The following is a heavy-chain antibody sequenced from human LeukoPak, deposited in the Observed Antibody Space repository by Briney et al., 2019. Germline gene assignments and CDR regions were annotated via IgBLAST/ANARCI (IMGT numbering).Heavy chain of an antibody. J-gene: IGHJ4*02. Sequence: PSETLSLTCTVSGGSISSYYWSWIRQPPGKGLEWIGYIYYSGSTNYNPSLKSRVTISVDTSKNQFSLKLSSVTAADTAVYYCARAVKDIVATIVDYWGQGTLVTVSS. CDR1: GGSISSYY. CDR2: IYYSGST. CDR3: ARAVKDIVATIVDY. V-gene: IGHV4-59*08. D-gene: IGHD5-12*01.